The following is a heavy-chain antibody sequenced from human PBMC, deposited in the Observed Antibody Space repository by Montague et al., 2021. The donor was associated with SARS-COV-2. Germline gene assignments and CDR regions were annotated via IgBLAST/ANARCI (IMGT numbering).Heavy chain of an antibody. V-gene: IGHV3-7*01. Sequence: SLRLSCATSEFTFSSHWMSWVRQAPGKGLEWVANINPDGSERYYVDSVKGRFTISRDNAQNSLYLQMNSLRAEDTAVHYCAREGYYYEGYFDNWGQGTLVTVSS. D-gene: IGHD3-22*01. CDR1: EFTFSSHW. J-gene: IGHJ4*02. CDR3: AREGYYYEGYFDN. CDR2: INPDGSER.